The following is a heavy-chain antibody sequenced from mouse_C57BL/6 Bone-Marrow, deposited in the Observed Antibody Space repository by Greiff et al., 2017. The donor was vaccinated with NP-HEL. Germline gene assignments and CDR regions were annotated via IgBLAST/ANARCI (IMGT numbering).Heavy chain of an antibody. CDR2: INPGSGGT. D-gene: IGHD2-12*01. J-gene: IGHJ3*01. Sequence: VQLQQSGAELVRPGTSVKVSCKASGYAFTNYLIEWVKQRPGQGLEWIGVINPGSGGTNYNEKFKGKATLTADKSSSTAYMQLSSLTSEDSAVYFCASGDDGAWFAYWGQGTLVTVSA. CDR1: GYAFTNYL. CDR3: ASGDDGAWFAY. V-gene: IGHV1-54*01.